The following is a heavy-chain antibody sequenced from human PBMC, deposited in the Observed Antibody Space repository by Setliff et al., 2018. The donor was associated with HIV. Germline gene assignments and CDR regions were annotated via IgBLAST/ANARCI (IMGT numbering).Heavy chain of an antibody. J-gene: IGHJ3*02. CDR3: ARIRGVIADASDI. V-gene: IGHV1-69*05. CDR2: IIPVYGTP. D-gene: IGHD3-10*01. Sequence: SVKVFCKASGYTFSSYAINWVRQAPGQGLEWMGGIIPVYGTPKYAQKMQGRVTITTIESTSTAYMELTSLRSDDTAVYYCARIRGVIADASDIWGQGTRVT. CDR1: GYTFSSYA.